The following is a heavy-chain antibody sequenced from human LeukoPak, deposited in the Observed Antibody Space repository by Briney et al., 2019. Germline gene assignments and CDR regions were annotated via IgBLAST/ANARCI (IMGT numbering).Heavy chain of an antibody. J-gene: IGHJ4*02. CDR2: INPSGGIT. CDR1: GYTFTSYY. Sequence: GASVKVSCKASGYTFTSYYIHWLRQAPGQGLEWMAIINPSGGITTYAQKFQGRVTLTRDTSTNTVYMDLSSLRSDDTAGYYCARDRRPSYETSGYYFPGEYWGQGTLVTVSS. D-gene: IGHD3-22*01. V-gene: IGHV1-46*01. CDR3: ARDRRPSYETSGYYFPGEY.